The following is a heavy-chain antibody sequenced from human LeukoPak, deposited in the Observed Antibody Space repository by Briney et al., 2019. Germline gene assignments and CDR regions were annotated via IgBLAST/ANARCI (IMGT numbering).Heavy chain of an antibody. CDR2: MNPNSGNT. CDR1: GYTFTSYD. CDR3: ARVLYYYGSGSYYYYYYYMDV. Sequence: GASVKVSCKASGYTFTSYDINWVRQATGQGLEWMGWMNPNSGNTGYAQKFQGRVTMTRNTSISKAYMELSSLRSEDTAVYYCARVLYYYGSGSYYYYYYYMDVWGKGTTVTISS. V-gene: IGHV1-8*01. D-gene: IGHD3-10*01. J-gene: IGHJ6*03.